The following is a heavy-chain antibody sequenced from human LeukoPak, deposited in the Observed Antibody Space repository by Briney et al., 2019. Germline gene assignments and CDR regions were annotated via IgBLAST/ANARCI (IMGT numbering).Heavy chain of an antibody. CDR2: ISAGGTST. V-gene: IGHV3-23*01. Sequence: AGSLRLSCAASGFTFSSYAMSWVRQAPGKGLEWVAGISAGGTSTYFADSVKGRFTLSGDNSKKLLYLHINNLRAEDTAVYYCAKGRGGTSNDDFDYWGQGTLVTVS. J-gene: IGHJ4*02. CDR1: GFTFSSYA. D-gene: IGHD4-23*01. CDR3: AKGRGGTSNDDFDY.